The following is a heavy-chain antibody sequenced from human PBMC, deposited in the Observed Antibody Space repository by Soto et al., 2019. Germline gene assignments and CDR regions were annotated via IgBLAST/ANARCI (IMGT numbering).Heavy chain of an antibody. D-gene: IGHD2-2*01. J-gene: IGHJ6*02. V-gene: IGHV1-69*01. Sequence: QVQLVQSGAEVKKPGSSVKVSCKASGGTFSSYAISWVRQAPGQGLEWMGGIIHIFGTGNYAQKFQGRVTITANEPTSKAYMEQSSLRSEDTAVYYCAREGYCSSTSCYRTSFSSHYYGMDVWGQGTTVTVSS. CDR3: AREGYCSSTSCYRTSFSSHYYGMDV. CDR2: IIHIFGTG. CDR1: GGTFSSYA.